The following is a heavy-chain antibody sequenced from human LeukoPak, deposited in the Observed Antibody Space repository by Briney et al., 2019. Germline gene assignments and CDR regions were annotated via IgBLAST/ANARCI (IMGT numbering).Heavy chain of an antibody. V-gene: IGHV4-59*01. Sequence: SETLSLTCTVSGGSFSSYYWSWVRQPPGKGLEWIGYIYYSGSTNYNPSLTSRVTISVDTSKNQFSLKLSSVTAADTAVYYCARGLWFGELLFDYWGPGTLVTVSS. CDR3: ARGLWFGELLFDY. J-gene: IGHJ4*02. CDR2: IYYSGST. D-gene: IGHD3-10*01. CDR1: GGSFSSYY.